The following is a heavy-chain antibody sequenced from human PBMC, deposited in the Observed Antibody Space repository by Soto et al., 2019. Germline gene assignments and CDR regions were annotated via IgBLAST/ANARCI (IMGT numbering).Heavy chain of an antibody. J-gene: IGHJ1*01. D-gene: IGHD6-13*01. CDR1: GFTFSSYA. Sequence: GGSLRLSCAASGFTFSSYALSWVRQAPGKGLEWISAISGSGSSRYYADSVKGRFTISRDNSKNTLYLLINSLRAEDTAVYYCAIVTVEYSRRWLLAYWGQGTLVTVSS. CDR3: AIVTVEYSRRWLLAY. CDR2: ISGSGSSR. V-gene: IGHV3-23*01.